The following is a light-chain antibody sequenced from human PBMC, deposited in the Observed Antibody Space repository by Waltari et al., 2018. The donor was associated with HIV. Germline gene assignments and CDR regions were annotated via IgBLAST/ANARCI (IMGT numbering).Light chain of an antibody. CDR3: CSYADSYSYV. J-gene: IGLJ1*01. CDR1: SDDVGGYDL. Sequence: QSALTQPRSVSGSPGQSVTLSCAGTSDDVGGYDLVSWYQQHPGKAPKFIIFDVNKRPSGVPDRFSASKSGNTASLTIAGLQAEDEADYYCCSYADSYSYVFGSGTRVTVL. V-gene: IGLV2-11*01. CDR2: DVN.